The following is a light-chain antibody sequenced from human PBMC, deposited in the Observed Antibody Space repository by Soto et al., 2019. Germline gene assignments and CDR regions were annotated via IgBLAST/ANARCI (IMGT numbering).Light chain of an antibody. CDR3: NSYTSSSTYV. Sequence: QSALTQPASVSGSPGQSITISCTGTSSDVGGFNYVSWYQQHPGKAPKRMIYDVTNRPSGVSYRFSGSKSGNTASLTISGLQAEDEAEYYCNSYTSSSTYVFGTGTKLTVL. CDR1: SSDVGGFNY. V-gene: IGLV2-14*03. J-gene: IGLJ1*01. CDR2: DVT.